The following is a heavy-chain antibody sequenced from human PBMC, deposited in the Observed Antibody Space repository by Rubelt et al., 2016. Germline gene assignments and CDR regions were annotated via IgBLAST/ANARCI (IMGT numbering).Heavy chain of an antibody. V-gene: IGHV2-26*01. D-gene: IGHD2-8*01. CDR3: AHSKGGRVCIGPYCTNGIDYFDY. CDR1: GFSLSNARMG. Sequence: QVTLKESGPVLVKPTETLTLTCTVSGFSLSNARMGVSWIRQPPGKALEWLAHIFSNDEKSYSTSLKGRLTISKETSKSQVVLTMTNMDPVDTATYYCAHSKGGRVCIGPYCTNGIDYFDYWGQGTLVTVSS. J-gene: IGHJ4*02. CDR2: IFSNDEK.